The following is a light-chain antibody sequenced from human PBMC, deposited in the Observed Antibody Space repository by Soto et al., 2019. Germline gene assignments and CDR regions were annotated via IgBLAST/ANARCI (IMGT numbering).Light chain of an antibody. V-gene: IGLV1-40*01. CDR1: SSNIGAGYD. CDR2: GNS. CDR3: QSYNSSRSGYV. Sequence: QSVLTQPPSVSGAPGQRVTISCTGSSSNIGAGYDVHWYQQLPGTAPKLLIYGNSNRPSGVPDRFSGSKSGTSASLAITGLQAEDEADYYCQSYNSSRSGYVFGTGTKVPAL. J-gene: IGLJ1*01.